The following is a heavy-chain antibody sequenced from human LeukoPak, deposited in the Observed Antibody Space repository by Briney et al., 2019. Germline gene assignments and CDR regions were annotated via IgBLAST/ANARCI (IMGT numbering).Heavy chain of an antibody. CDR2: IYYSGST. CDR3: ARGVDYYYGMDV. D-gene: IGHD3-10*01. J-gene: IGHJ6*02. Sequence: SETLSLTCTVSGGSISSYYWSWIRQPPGKGLEWIGYIYYSGSTNYNPSLKSRVTISVDTSKNQFSLKLSSVTAADTAVYYCARGVDYYYGMDVWGQGTTVAVSS. CDR1: GGSISSYY. V-gene: IGHV4-59*08.